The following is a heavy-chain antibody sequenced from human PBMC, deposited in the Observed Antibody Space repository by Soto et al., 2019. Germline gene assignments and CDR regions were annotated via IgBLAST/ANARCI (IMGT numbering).Heavy chain of an antibody. CDR2: LYSSGDT. Sequence: QLLLQQSGPGLVKPSEALSLTCTVSGGSINSSNFYWGWIRQPPGKGLEWIGSLYSSGDTYYNPSRKSRVTMSVDTSKSRFSLELTSVTAADTAVYFCATRVGVTYHYFDHWGQGTLVTVS. CDR3: ATRVGVTYHYFDH. V-gene: IGHV4-39*01. D-gene: IGHD2-2*01. J-gene: IGHJ4*02. CDR1: GGSINSSNFY.